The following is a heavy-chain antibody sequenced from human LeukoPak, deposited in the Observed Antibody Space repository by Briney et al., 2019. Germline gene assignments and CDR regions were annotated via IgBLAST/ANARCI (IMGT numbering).Heavy chain of an antibody. CDR1: GGSISSGDYY. D-gene: IGHD4-23*01. J-gene: IGHJ5*02. Sequence: SETLSLTCTVSGGSISSGDYYWSWIRQPPGKGLEWIGYIYYSGSTYYNPSLKSRVTISVDTSKNQFSLKLSSVTAAGTAVYYCAREASDYGGNYFNWFDPWGQGTLVTVSS. CDR2: IYYSGST. V-gene: IGHV4-30-4*01. CDR3: AREASDYGGNYFNWFDP.